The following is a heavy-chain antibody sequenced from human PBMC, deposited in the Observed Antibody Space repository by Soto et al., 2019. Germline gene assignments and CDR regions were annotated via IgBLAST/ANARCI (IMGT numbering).Heavy chain of an antibody. D-gene: IGHD2-15*01. V-gene: IGHV4-34*01. J-gene: IGHJ3*02. CDR1: GGSFSGYY. CDR2: INHSGST. Sequence: TLSLTCAVYGGSFSGYYWSWIRQPPGKGLEWIGEINHSGSTNYNPSLKSRVTISVDTSKNQFSLKLNSVTAADTAVYYCASTCSGGSCYYAFDIWGQGTMVTVSS. CDR3: ASTCSGGSCYYAFDI.